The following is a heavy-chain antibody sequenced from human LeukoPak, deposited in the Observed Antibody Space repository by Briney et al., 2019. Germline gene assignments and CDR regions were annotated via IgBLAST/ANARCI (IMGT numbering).Heavy chain of an antibody. CDR2: IKQDGSEK. J-gene: IGHJ4*02. Sequence: GGSLRLSCAASGFTFSSYWMSWVRQAPGKGLEWVANIKQDGSEKYYVDSVKGRLTISRDNAKNSLYLQMNSLRDEDTAVYYCARAGGFYGDYVFDYWGQGTLVTVSS. CDR1: GFTFSSYW. CDR3: ARAGGFYGDYVFDY. D-gene: IGHD4-17*01. V-gene: IGHV3-7*01.